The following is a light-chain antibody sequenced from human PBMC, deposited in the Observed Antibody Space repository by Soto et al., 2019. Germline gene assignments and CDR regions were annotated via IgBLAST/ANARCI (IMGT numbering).Light chain of an antibody. CDR3: QQYVSSPVT. CDR2: DAS. J-gene: IGKJ4*01. Sequence: EIVLTQSPATLSLSPGERATLSCRASQSVSSYLAWYQQKPGQAPRLLIYDASNRAPGIPDRFSGSGSGTDFTLTISRLESEDFAVYYCQQYVSSPVTFGGGTKVDI. CDR1: QSVSSY. V-gene: IGKV3-20*01.